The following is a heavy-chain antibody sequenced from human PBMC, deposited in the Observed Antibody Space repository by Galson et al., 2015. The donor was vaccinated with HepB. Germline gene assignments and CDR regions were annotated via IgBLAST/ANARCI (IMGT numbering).Heavy chain of an antibody. V-gene: IGHV3-74*01. CDR1: GFTFSNYW. Sequence: SLRLSCAVSGFTFSNYWMQWVRQVPGKGLVWVSHINSDGSSTTYADSVKGRFTISRDNAKNTLYLQMNSLRAEDTAVYYCVRDNYGVDYWGQGTLVTVSS. CDR3: VRDNYGVDY. J-gene: IGHJ4*02. CDR2: INSDGSST. D-gene: IGHD4/OR15-4a*01.